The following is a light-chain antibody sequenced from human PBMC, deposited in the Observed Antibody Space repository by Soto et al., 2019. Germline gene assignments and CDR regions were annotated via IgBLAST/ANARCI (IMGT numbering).Light chain of an antibody. CDR1: QTITKN. CDR2: AAS. Sequence: DIQMTQSPSSLSASVGDRVTITCRASQTITKNFNWYQQKPGKAPKLLIYAASSLQSGVPSSFSASGSGTDFTLTISSLQPVDFATYYCQQSYSTSYTCGQGTRLEI. V-gene: IGKV1-39*01. CDR3: QQSYSTSYT. J-gene: IGKJ2*01.